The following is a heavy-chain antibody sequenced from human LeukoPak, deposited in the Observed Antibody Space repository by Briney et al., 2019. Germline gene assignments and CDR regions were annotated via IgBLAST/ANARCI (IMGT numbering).Heavy chain of an antibody. J-gene: IGHJ6*04. V-gene: IGHV3-30*04. CDR2: ISYDGSNK. Sequence: PGRSLRLSCAASGFTFSSYAMHWVRQAPGKGLEWVAVISYDGSNKYYADSVKGRFTNSRDNSKNTLYLQMNSLRAEDTAVYYCARELSVRGVIRYYGMDVWGKGTTVTVSS. CDR1: GFTFSSYA. CDR3: ARELSVRGVIRYYGMDV. D-gene: IGHD3-10*01.